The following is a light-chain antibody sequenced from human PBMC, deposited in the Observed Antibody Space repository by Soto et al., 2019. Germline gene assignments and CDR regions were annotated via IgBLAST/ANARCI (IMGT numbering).Light chain of an antibody. Sequence: EIVLAQSPGTLSLSPGERATLSCRSSHSVSRTYLAWYQQKPGQAPRLLIFGASDRATGTPDRFSGSGSGTDFTLTISRLEPEDFGVYYCQQYRSWPRTFGQGTKVDIK. CDR2: GAS. V-gene: IGKV3-20*01. CDR1: HSVSRTY. CDR3: QQYRSWPRT. J-gene: IGKJ1*01.